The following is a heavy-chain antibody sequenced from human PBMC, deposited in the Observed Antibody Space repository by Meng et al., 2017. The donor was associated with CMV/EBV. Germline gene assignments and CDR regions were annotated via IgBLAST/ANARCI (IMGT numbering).Heavy chain of an antibody. Sequence: VNLMQSGDEMKKLGAIVKVSCKDSGYTITDYNINWVRPAPGQGFQWMGWINPNDDTNYAQNFQGRVNMTRDMSINTIYMELSRLTSEDTAVYYCARSSGWSRFDYWGHGTLVTVSS. CDR2: INPNDDT. CDR1: GYTITDYN. D-gene: IGHD6-19*01. CDR3: ARSSGWSRFDY. V-gene: IGHV1-2*02. J-gene: IGHJ4*01.